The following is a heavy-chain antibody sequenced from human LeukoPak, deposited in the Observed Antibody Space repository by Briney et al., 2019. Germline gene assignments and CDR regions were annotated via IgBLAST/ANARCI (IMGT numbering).Heavy chain of an antibody. CDR3: ARNRYYYGSGNYGVPNWFDP. D-gene: IGHD3-10*01. J-gene: IGHJ5*02. CDR2: IYYSGST. V-gene: IGHV4-39*01. Sequence: SETLSLTCTVSGGSISSNSYYWGWIRQPPGKGLKRIGSIYYSGSTYYNPSLKSRVTISVDTSKNQFSLKLNSVTAVDTAVYYCARNRYYYGSGNYGVPNWFDPWGQGTLVTVSS. CDR1: GGSISSNSYY.